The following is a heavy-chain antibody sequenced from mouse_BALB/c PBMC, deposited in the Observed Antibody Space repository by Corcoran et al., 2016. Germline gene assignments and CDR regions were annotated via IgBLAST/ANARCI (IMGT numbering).Heavy chain of an antibody. D-gene: IGHD1-1*01. CDR1: GYTFTSYV. J-gene: IGHJ3*01. Sequence: EVQLQQSGPELVKPGASVKMSCKASGYTFTSYVMHWVKQKPGQGLEWIGYINPYNDGNKYNEKFKGKATLTSDKSSSTAYMELSSLTSEDSAVYYCARRNGSSYGWFAYWGQGTLVTVSA. CDR2: INPYNDGN. V-gene: IGHV1S136*01. CDR3: ARRNGSSYGWFAY.